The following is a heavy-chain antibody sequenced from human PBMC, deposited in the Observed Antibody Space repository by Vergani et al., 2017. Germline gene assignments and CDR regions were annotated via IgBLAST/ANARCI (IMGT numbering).Heavy chain of an antibody. Sequence: EVQLLESGGDLVQPGGSLRLSCAASGFSFTTSAMSWVRQAPGKGLEWVSTINTNGDYTRYGDSVKGRFTISRDNSKSTLYLQMNSLRAEDTAIYYCARVGWSYYDSSGYYYAPGGWFDPWGQGTLVTVSS. J-gene: IGHJ5*02. CDR3: ARVGWSYYDSSGYYYAPGGWFDP. D-gene: IGHD3-22*01. CDR2: INTNGDYT. CDR1: GFSFTTSA. V-gene: IGHV3-23*01.